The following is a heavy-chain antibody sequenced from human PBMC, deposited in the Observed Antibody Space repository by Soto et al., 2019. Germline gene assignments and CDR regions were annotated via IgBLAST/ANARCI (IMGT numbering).Heavy chain of an antibody. CDR3: ARGGGYSDGMDV. CDR2: ISAYNDNT. D-gene: IGHD3-16*01. CDR1: GYTFPHYG. Sequence: QVQLVQSGAEVKKPGASVKVSCKASGYTFPHYGISWVRQAPGQGLEWMGWISAYNDNTNYAQKFQGSVTMTTDTSTSPADRGLRSLRSDDTAVYYCARGGGYSDGMDVWGQGTTVTVSS. J-gene: IGHJ6*02. V-gene: IGHV1-18*01.